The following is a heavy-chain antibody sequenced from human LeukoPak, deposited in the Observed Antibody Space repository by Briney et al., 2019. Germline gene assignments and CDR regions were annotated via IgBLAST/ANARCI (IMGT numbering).Heavy chain of an antibody. CDR3: ARTTMVRGTYYMDV. CDR1: GYSISSGYY. V-gene: IGHV4-38-2*02. CDR2: IFHTGST. D-gene: IGHD3-10*01. Sequence: SETLSLTCTVSGYSISSGYYWAWIRQPPGKGLEWIGSIFHTGSTYHNPSLKSRVTISVDTSKNQFSLKLSSVTAADTAVYYCARTTMVRGTYYMDVWGKGTTVTISS. J-gene: IGHJ6*03.